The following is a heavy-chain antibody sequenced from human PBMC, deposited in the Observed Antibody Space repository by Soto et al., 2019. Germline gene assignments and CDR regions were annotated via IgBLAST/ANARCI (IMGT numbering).Heavy chain of an antibody. CDR3: VRGPNYGISTGKGYYFPGMDV. CDR1: GLIFSSYA. V-gene: IGHV1-69*06. J-gene: IGHJ6*02. CDR2: ILPIFGTT. D-gene: IGHD3-9*01. Sequence: QVQLVQSGAEVKKPGSSVKVSCKASGLIFSSYAISWVRQAPGQGLEWVGGILPIFGTTNYAQRFKGRVTITADTSTTTTCLDLSSLRSEDTAVYFCVRGPNYGISTGKGYYFPGMDVWGQGTTVTVSS.